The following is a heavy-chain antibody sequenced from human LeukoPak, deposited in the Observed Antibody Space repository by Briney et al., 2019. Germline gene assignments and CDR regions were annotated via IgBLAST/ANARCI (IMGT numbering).Heavy chain of an antibody. CDR2: IRYDGSNK. J-gene: IGHJ5*02. D-gene: IGHD4-11*01. V-gene: IGHV3-30*02. Sequence: PGGSLRLSCAASGFTFSSYGMHWVRQAPGKGLEWVAFIRYDGSNKYYADSVKGRFTISRDNSKNTLYLQMNSLRAEDTAVYYCAKDDYSIDWFDPWGKGTLVTVSS. CDR3: AKDDYSIDWFDP. CDR1: GFTFSSYG.